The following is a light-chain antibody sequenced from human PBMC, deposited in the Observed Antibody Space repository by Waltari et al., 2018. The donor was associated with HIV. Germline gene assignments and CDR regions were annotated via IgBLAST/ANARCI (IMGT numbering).Light chain of an antibody. Sequence: QSALTQLASVSGSPGQSITISCTGTTSDVGSYNLFSCSQQHPGKAPKLMIYEVSKRPSGVSNRFSGSKSGNTASLTISGLQAEDEADYYCCSYVGWSTILYVFGTGTKVTVL. CDR1: TSDVGSYNL. V-gene: IGLV2-23*02. J-gene: IGLJ1*01. CDR2: EVS. CDR3: CSYVGWSTILYV.